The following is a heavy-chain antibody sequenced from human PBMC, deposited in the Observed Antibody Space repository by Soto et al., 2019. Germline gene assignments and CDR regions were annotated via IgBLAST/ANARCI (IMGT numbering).Heavy chain of an antibody. V-gene: IGHV1-46*01. CDR1: GYTFTNYY. CDR2: INPSGGRT. Sequence: QVQLVQSGAEVRKPGASVKVSCKASGYTFTNYYMHWVRQAPGQGLEWMGLINPSGGRTSYPQKFQGRITMTRDTSTSTVYMELSSLRSEDTAVYYCARDRDTAPLYEMDVWGPGTTVTVSS. J-gene: IGHJ6*02. D-gene: IGHD5-18*01. CDR3: ARDRDTAPLYEMDV.